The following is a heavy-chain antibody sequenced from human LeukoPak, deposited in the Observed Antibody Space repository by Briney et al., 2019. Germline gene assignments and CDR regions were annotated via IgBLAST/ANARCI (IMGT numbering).Heavy chain of an antibody. J-gene: IGHJ4*02. D-gene: IGHD1-7*01. CDR3: AREDDWNYEDY. V-gene: IGHV3-7*01. Sequence: GGSLRLSCAASGFTFSSNGMSWVRQAPGKGLEWVANIKQDGSEKYYVNSVKGRFTISRDNAKNSLYLQMNSLRAEDTAIYYCAREDDWNYEDYWGQGTLVTVSS. CDR2: IKQDGSEK. CDR1: GFTFSSNG.